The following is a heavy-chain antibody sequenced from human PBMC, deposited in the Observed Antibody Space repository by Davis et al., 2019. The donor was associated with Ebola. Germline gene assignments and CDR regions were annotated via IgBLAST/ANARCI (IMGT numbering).Heavy chain of an antibody. CDR3: ARAGQQLVSWGWFDP. J-gene: IGHJ5*02. CDR2: INHSGST. D-gene: IGHD6-13*01. V-gene: IGHV4-34*01. CDR1: GGSFSGYY. Sequence: SETLSLTCAVYGGSFSGYYWSWICQPPGKGLEWIGEINHSGSTNYNPSLKSRVTISVDTSKNQFSLKLSSVTAADTAVYYCARAGQQLVSWGWFDPGGQGTLVTVSS.